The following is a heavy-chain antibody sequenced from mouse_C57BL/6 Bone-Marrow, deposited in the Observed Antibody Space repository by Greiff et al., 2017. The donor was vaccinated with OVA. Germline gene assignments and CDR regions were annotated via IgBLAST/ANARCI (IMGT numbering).Heavy chain of an antibody. J-gene: IGHJ4*01. CDR1: GFTFSSYA. CDR3: AREDYGSSYYAMDY. V-gene: IGHV5-4*01. CDR2: ISDGGSYT. D-gene: IGHD1-1*01. Sequence: DVTLVESGGGLVKPGGSLKLSCAASGFTFSSYAMSWVRQTPEKRLEWVATISDGGSYTYYPDNVKGRFTISRDNAKNNLYLQMSHLKSEDTAMYYCAREDYGSSYYAMDYWGQGTSVTVSS.